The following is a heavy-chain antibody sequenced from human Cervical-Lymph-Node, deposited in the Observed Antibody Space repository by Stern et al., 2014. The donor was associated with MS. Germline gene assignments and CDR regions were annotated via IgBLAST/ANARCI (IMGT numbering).Heavy chain of an antibody. D-gene: IGHD3-22*01. J-gene: IGHJ4*02. CDR1: GYTFTSYY. CDR3: ARGQYYYDSSGFGGY. V-gene: IGHV1-46*01. Sequence: QMQLVQSGAEVKKPGASVKVSCKASGYTFTSYYMHWVRQAPGQGLEWMGIINPSGGSTSYAQKFQGRVTMTRDTSMSTVYMELSSLRSEDTAVYYCARGQYYYDSSGFGGYWGQGTLVTVSS. CDR2: INPSGGST.